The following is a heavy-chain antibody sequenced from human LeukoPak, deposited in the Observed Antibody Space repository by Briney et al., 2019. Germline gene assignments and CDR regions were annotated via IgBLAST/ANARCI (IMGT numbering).Heavy chain of an antibody. CDR2: ISYDGSNK. CDR3: AKSPFDY. J-gene: IGHJ4*02. V-gene: IGHV3-30*18. CDR1: GFTFSSYA. Sequence: GGSLRLSCAASGFTFSSYAMSWVRQAPGKGLEWVAVISYDGSNKYYADSVKGRFTISRDNSKNTLYLQMNSLRAEDTAVYYCAKSPFDYWGQGTLVTVSS.